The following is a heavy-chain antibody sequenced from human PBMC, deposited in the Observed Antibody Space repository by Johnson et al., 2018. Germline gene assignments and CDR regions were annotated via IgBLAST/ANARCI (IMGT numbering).Heavy chain of an antibody. CDR2: ISWNSGSI. J-gene: IGHJ3*01. Sequence: VQLQESGGGLGQPGWSLRLSCAASGFTFEEYAMHWVRQAPGKGLEWVSGISWNSGSIGYGDSVKGRFHIARDNAHNSLYLQMNSRRDEDTAVYYCARVWRTDPRSGFDVWGRGTMVTVSS. D-gene: IGHD3-3*01. CDR1: GFTFEEYA. V-gene: IGHV3-9*01. CDR3: ARVWRTDPRSGFDV.